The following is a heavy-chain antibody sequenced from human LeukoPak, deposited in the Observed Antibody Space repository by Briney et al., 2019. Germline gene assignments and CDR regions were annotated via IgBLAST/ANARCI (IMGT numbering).Heavy chain of an antibody. D-gene: IGHD3-22*01. Sequence: GGSLRLSCAASGFTFSSYWMSWVRQAPGKGLECVANIKEDGSEEYYVDSVKGRFSISRDNAKNSLYLQMNSLRAEDTAVYYCTRDWLAGNPYHAFDLWGKGTMVTVSS. J-gene: IGHJ3*01. CDR2: IKEDGSEE. CDR3: TRDWLAGNPYHAFDL. CDR1: GFTFSSYW. V-gene: IGHV3-7*01.